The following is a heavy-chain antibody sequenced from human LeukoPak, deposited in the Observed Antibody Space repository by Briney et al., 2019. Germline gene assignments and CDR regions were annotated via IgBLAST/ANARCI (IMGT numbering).Heavy chain of an antibody. CDR1: GFTFRSYS. D-gene: IGHD2-15*01. J-gene: IGHJ3*02. CDR3: ARGGGLISSDAFDI. V-gene: IGHV3-48*01. CDR2: ISSSSSTI. Sequence: PGGSLRLSCAASGFTFRSYSMNWVRQAPGKGLEWVSYISSSSSTIYYADSVKGRCTISRDNAKNSLYLQMNSLRAEDTAVYYCARGGGLISSDAFDIWGQGTMVTVSS.